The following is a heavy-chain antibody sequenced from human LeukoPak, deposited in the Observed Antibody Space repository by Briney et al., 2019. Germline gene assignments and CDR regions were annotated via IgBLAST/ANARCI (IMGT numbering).Heavy chain of an antibody. D-gene: IGHD4-11*01. CDR1: GGSFSGYY. Sequence: SETLSLTCAVYGGSFSGYYWSWIRQPPGKGLEWIGEINHSGSTNYNPSLKSRVTISVDTSKNQFSLKLSSVTAADTAVYYCARGVPGNYYCFDYWGQGTLVTVSS. J-gene: IGHJ4*02. V-gene: IGHV4-34*01. CDR2: INHSGST. CDR3: ARGVPGNYYCFDY.